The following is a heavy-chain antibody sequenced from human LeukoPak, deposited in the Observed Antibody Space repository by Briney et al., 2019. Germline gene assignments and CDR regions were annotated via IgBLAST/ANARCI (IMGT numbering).Heavy chain of an antibody. Sequence: ETLSLTCAVSGGSIRNSSFYWGWIRQPPGKGLEWIASIYNSGTTYYNPSLKSRVTISVDTSKNQFSLKLSSVTAADTAVYYCARASVSGWYDWFDPWGQGTLVTVSS. CDR2: IYNSGTT. CDR3: ARASVSGWYDWFDP. V-gene: IGHV4-39*01. J-gene: IGHJ5*02. CDR1: GGSIRNSSFY. D-gene: IGHD6-19*01.